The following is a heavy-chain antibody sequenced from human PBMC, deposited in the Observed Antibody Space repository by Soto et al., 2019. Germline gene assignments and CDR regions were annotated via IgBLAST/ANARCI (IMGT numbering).Heavy chain of an antibody. V-gene: IGHV3-30-3*01. CDR1: GFTFMNYA. CDR2: ISSDGNNK. J-gene: IGHJ4*02. Sequence: QVHLVESGGGVVQPGRSLRLSCGASGFTFMNYAMHWVRQAPGKGLEWVTIISSDGNNKYYADSVKGRFTISRDNSKNTLYLQMNSLSVEDTAIYYCARDQDSAMITWGRGTLVTVSS. CDR3: ARDQDSAMIT. D-gene: IGHD5-18*01.